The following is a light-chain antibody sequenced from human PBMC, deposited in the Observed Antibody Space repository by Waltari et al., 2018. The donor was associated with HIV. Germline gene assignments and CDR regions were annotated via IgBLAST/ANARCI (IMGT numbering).Light chain of an antibody. V-gene: IGLV2-23*02. CDR1: SSDVGGYNY. Sequence: QSALTQPASVSGSPGQSITISCTGTSSDVGGYNYVSWYQQHPGQAPKHMIYYVSKRPSGVSNRFSGSKSGNTAYLTISGLQAEDEADYYCCSYAGSSTYVVFGGGTKLTVL. J-gene: IGLJ2*01. CDR3: CSYAGSSTYVV. CDR2: YVS.